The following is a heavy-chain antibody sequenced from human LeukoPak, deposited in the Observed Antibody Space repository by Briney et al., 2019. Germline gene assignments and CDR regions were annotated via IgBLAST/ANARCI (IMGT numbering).Heavy chain of an antibody. V-gene: IGHV3-48*02. CDR1: GFTFSDVW. CDR3: ARGCSGGSCFGDFDY. CDR2: ISSRSSTI. D-gene: IGHD2-15*01. Sequence: PGGSLRLSCAASGFTFSDVWMSWVRQAPGKGLEWISYISSRSSTIYYADSVKGRFTISRDNAKNSLYLQMNSLRDEDTAVYCCARGCSGGSCFGDFDYWGQGTLGTVSS. J-gene: IGHJ4*02.